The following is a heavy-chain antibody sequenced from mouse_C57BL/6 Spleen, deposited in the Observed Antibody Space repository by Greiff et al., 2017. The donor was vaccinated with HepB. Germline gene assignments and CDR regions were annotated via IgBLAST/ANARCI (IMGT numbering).Heavy chain of an antibody. D-gene: IGHD2-4*01. Sequence: EVKLVESGGGLVKPGGSLKLSCAASGFTFSDYGMHWVRQAPEKGLEWVAYISSGSSTIYYAHTVKGRFTISRDNAKNTLFLQMTSLRSEDTAMYYCARRFYYEGRNAMDYWGQGTSVTVSS. CDR1: GFTFSDYG. V-gene: IGHV5-17*01. J-gene: IGHJ4*01. CDR3: ARRFYYEGRNAMDY. CDR2: ISSGSSTI.